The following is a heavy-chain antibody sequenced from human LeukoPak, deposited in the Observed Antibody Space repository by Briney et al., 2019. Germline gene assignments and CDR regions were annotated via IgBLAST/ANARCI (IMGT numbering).Heavy chain of an antibody. J-gene: IGHJ4*02. CDR3: ASSFYYDSRDY. CDR1: GGSFSGYF. D-gene: IGHD3-22*01. CDR2: INPSGSS. Sequence: SETLSLTCVVYGGSFSGYFWSWIRQPPGKGLEWIGEINPSGSSNYSPSLKSRVSISIDKSKKKLSLRLTSVTAADSAVYYCASSFYYDSRDYWGQGTLVTVSS. V-gene: IGHV4-34*01.